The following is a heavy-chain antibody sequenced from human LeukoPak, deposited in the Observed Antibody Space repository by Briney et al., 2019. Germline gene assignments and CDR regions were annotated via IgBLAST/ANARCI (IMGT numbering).Heavy chain of an antibody. CDR1: GFTFSSYA. Sequence: GGSLRLSCAASGFTFSSYAMHWVRQAPGKGLEWVSGISWNSGSIGYADSVKGRFTISRDNAKNSLYLQMNSLRAEDTAVYYCARGAYYYEDWGQGTLVTVSS. D-gene: IGHD3-22*01. V-gene: IGHV3-9*01. J-gene: IGHJ4*02. CDR2: ISWNSGSI. CDR3: ARGAYYYED.